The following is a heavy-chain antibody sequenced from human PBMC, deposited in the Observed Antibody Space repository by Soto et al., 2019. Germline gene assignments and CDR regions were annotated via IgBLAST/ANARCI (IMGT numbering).Heavy chain of an antibody. CDR1: GGSFSGYY. V-gene: IGHV4-34*01. Sequence: PSETLSLTCAVYGGSFSGYYWSWIRQPPGKGLEWIGEINHSGSTNYNPSLKSRVTISVDTSKNQFSLKLSSVTAADTAVYYCARSRMYYYPYWGQGTLVTVSS. D-gene: IGHD3-10*01. CDR3: ARSRMYYYPY. CDR2: INHSGST. J-gene: IGHJ4*02.